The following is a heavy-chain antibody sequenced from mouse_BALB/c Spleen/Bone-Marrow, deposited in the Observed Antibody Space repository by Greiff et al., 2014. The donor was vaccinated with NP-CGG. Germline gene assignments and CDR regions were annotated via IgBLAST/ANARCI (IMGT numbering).Heavy chain of an antibody. Sequence: VQLKESGPELVKPGASVKMSCKASGYTFTSYVIHWVKQKPGQGLEWIGYINPYNDGTKYNEKFKGKATLTSDKSSSTAYMELSSLTSEDSAVYYCARGGYYGPSLYWYFDVWGAGTTVTVSS. CDR2: INPYNDGT. D-gene: IGHD1-1*01. V-gene: IGHV1-14*01. J-gene: IGHJ1*01. CDR1: GYTFTSYV. CDR3: ARGGYYGPSLYWYFDV.